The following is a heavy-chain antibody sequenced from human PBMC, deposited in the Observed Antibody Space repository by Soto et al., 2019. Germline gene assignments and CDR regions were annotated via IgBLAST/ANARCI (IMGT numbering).Heavy chain of an antibody. J-gene: IGHJ6*02. CDR2: ISTYNGDT. Sequence: QVQLVQSGAEVKKPGASVKVSCKASGYTFTRSGISWVRQAPGQGLEWMGWISTYNGDTNYAQKFQGRVTITTDTSTSTAYMELRSLRSDDTAVYYCAREGVAPYYYYGMVVWGQGTTVTVSS. D-gene: IGHD5-12*01. CDR3: AREGVAPYYYYGMVV. V-gene: IGHV1-18*01. CDR1: GYTFTRSG.